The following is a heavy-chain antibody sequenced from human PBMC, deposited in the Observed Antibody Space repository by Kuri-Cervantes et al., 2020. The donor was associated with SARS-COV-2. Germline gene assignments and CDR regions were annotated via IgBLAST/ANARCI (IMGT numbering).Heavy chain of an antibody. CDR3: ARALTGILGSGTYGGGYYYYYGMDV. V-gene: IGHV4-39*07. J-gene: IGHJ6*02. CDR2: IYYSGST. Sequence: SETLSLTCTVSGGSISSSSYYWGWIRQPPGKGLEWIGSIYYSGSTYYNPSLKSRVTISVDTSKNQFSLKLSSVTAADTAVYYCARALTGILGSGTYGGGYYYYYGMDVWGQGTAVTVSS. CDR1: GGSISSSSYY. D-gene: IGHD3-10*02.